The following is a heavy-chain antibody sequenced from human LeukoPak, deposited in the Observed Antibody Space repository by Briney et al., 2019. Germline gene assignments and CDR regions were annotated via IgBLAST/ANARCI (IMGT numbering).Heavy chain of an antibody. J-gene: IGHJ4*02. CDR2: ISRSATTI. V-gene: IGHV3-48*03. CDR3: ARVGALSSSWLLY. D-gene: IGHD6-13*01. Sequence: PGGSLRLSCAASGFTFSSYEMNWVRQAPGKGLEWGSSISRSATTIYYADSVKGRFTISRDNAKNSLYLQMNSLRAEDTAVYFCARVGALSSSWLLYWGQGTLVTVSS. CDR1: GFTFSSYE.